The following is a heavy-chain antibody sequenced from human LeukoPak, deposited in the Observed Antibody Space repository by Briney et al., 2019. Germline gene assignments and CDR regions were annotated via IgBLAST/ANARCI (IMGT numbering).Heavy chain of an antibody. J-gene: IGHJ4*02. CDR2: IYHSGST. Sequence: SETLSLTCAVSGYSISSGYYWGWIRPPPGKGLEWIGSIYHSGSTYYNPSLKSRVTISVDTSKNQFSLKLSSVTAADTAVYYCASVVTVTTIGGIDYWGQGTLVTVSS. V-gene: IGHV4-38-2*01. D-gene: IGHD4-11*01. CDR3: ASVVTVTTIGGIDY. CDR1: GYSISSGYY.